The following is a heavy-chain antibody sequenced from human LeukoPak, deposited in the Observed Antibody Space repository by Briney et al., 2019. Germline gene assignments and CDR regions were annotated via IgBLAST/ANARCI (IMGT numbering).Heavy chain of an antibody. D-gene: IGHD4-17*01. CDR1: GFTFDDYG. CDR3: ARDHDYGEMDYFDY. Sequence: GGSLRLSCAASGFTFDDYGMSWVRQAPGKGLEWVSGINWNGGSTGYADSVKGRSTISRDNAKNSLYLQMNSLRAEDTALYYCARDHDYGEMDYFDYWDQGTLVTVSS. V-gene: IGHV3-20*04. CDR2: INWNGGST. J-gene: IGHJ4*02.